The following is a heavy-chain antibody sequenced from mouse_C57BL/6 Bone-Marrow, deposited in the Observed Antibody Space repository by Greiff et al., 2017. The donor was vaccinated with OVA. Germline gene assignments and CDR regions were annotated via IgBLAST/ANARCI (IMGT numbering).Heavy chain of an antibody. Sequence: VQLQQSGAELVRPGASVKLSCTASGFNIKDDYMHWVKQRPEQGLEWIGWIDPENGDTEYASKFQGKATITADTSSNTACLQLSSLTSEDTAVYYCTTNDGYCPLDYWGQGTTLTVSS. CDR3: TTNDGYCPLDY. V-gene: IGHV14-4*01. J-gene: IGHJ2*01. CDR1: GFNIKDDY. CDR2: IDPENGDT. D-gene: IGHD2-3*01.